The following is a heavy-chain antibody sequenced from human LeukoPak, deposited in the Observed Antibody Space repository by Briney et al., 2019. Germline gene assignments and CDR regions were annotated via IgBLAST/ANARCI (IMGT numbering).Heavy chain of an antibody. Sequence: GGSLRLSCAASGFTFSSYAMHWVRQAPGKGLEYVSAISSNGGSTYYANSVKGRLTISRDNSKNTLYLQMGSLRAEDMAVYYCARLDCSSTSCYHYFDYWGQGTLVTVSS. CDR3: ARLDCSSTSCYHYFDY. CDR2: ISSNGGST. V-gene: IGHV3-64*01. CDR1: GFTFSSYA. D-gene: IGHD2-2*01. J-gene: IGHJ4*02.